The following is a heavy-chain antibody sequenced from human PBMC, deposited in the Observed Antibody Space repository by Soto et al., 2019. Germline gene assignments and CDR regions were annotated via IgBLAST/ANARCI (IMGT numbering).Heavy chain of an antibody. J-gene: IGHJ6*02. Sequence: SQTLSLTCVISGDSVSSNSAAWNWIRQSPSRGLEWLGRTYYRSKWYNDYAVSVKSRITINPDTSKNQFSLQLNSVTPEDTAVYYCARDFPGSGSYYSYGMDVCGQGTTVTVSS. CDR2: TYYRSKWYN. D-gene: IGHD3-10*01. CDR3: ARDFPGSGSYYSYGMDV. CDR1: GDSVSSNSAA. V-gene: IGHV6-1*01.